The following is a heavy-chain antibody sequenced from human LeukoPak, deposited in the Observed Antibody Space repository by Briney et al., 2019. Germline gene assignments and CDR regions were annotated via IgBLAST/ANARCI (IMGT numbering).Heavy chain of an antibody. V-gene: IGHV3-48*01. CDR2: ITSSSSAI. CDR3: ARGDWGDFY. D-gene: IGHD3/OR15-3a*01. CDR1: GFTFSDYS. Sequence: GGSLGLSCAASGFTFSDYSMNWVRQAPGKGLEWVSYITSSSSAIYYADSVKGRFTISRDNAKNSLYLQMNSLRAEDTAVYYCARGDWGDFYWGQGTLVTVSS. J-gene: IGHJ4*02.